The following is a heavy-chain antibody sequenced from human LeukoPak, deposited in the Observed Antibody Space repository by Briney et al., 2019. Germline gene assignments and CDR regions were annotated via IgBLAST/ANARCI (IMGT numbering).Heavy chain of an antibody. Sequence: SETLSLTCTVSGGSISSYYWSWIRQPAGKGLEWIGRIYINGGTNYNPSLKSRVTMSVDTSKNQFSLKVSSVAAADTAVYYCAREGAARNFDYWGQGILVTVSS. CDR3: AREGAARNFDY. D-gene: IGHD6-6*01. CDR2: IYINGGT. CDR1: GGSISSYY. J-gene: IGHJ4*02. V-gene: IGHV4-4*07.